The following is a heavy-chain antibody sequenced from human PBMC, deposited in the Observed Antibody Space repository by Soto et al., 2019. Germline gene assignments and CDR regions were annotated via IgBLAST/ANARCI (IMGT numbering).Heavy chain of an antibody. CDR2: INSDGSST. CDR1: GFTFSSYW. J-gene: IGHJ3*02. CDR3: ARGGCSSTSCYSRTRAFDI. V-gene: IGHV3-74*01. Sequence: EVQLVESGGGLVQPGGSLRLSCAASGFTFSSYWMHWVRQAPGKGLVWVSRINSDGSSTSYADSVKGRFTISRDNAXHXLXXKMNSLRAEDTAVYYCARGGCSSTSCYSRTRAFDIWGQGTMVTVSS. D-gene: IGHD2-2*02.